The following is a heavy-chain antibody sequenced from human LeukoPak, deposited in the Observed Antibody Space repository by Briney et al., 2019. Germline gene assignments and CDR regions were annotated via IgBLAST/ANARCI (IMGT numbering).Heavy chain of an antibody. CDR1: GFTFSDYY. D-gene: IGHD2-21*02. Sequence: RGSLRLSCAASGFTFSDYYMSWIRQAPGKGLEWVSYISSSGSTIYYADSVKGRFTISRDNAKNSLYLQMNSLRAEDTAVYYCAREQLAYCGGDCYPGGYWGRGTLVTVSS. V-gene: IGHV3-11*01. J-gene: IGHJ4*02. CDR3: AREQLAYCGGDCYPGGY. CDR2: ISSSGSTI.